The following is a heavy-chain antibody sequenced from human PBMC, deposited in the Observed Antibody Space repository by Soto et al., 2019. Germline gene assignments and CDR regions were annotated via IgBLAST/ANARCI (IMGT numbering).Heavy chain of an antibody. J-gene: IGHJ2*01. CDR2: ISSSSSFI. Sequence: GGSLRLSCAASGFTFSSYSMNWVRQAPGKGLEWVSSISSSSSFIYYADSVKGRFTISRGTAKNSLYLQMNSLRAEDTAVYYCARVRGDCSNGVCFRWYFDLWGRGTLVTVSS. V-gene: IGHV3-21*01. D-gene: IGHD2-8*01. CDR3: ARVRGDCSNGVCFRWYFDL. CDR1: GFTFSSYS.